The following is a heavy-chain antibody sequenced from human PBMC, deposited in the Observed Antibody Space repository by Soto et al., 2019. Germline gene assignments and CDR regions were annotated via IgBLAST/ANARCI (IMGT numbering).Heavy chain of an antibody. CDR2: ISPNTGDT. Sequence: ASVKVSCKASGYTFTVYYMHWVRQAPGQGLEWMGWISPNTGDTNYAQKFQGWVTMTRDTSIDTAYMELSRLRSDDTAVYYCARDNSGSYYGFDYWGQGTLVTVSS. D-gene: IGHD1-26*01. CDR3: ARDNSGSYYGFDY. CDR1: GYTFTVYY. V-gene: IGHV1-2*04. J-gene: IGHJ4*02.